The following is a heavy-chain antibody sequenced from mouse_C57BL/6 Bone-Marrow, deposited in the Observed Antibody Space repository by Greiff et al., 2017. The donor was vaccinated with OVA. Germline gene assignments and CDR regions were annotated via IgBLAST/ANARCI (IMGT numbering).Heavy chain of an antibody. Sequence: VQLQQPGAELVRPGSSVKLSCKASGYTFTSYWMHWVKQRPIQGLEWIGNIDPSDSETHYNQKFKDKATLTVDKSSSTAYMQLSILTSEDSAVYYCARDGGSYVWYFDVWGTGTTVTVSA. D-gene: IGHD1-1*02. V-gene: IGHV1-52*01. J-gene: IGHJ1*03. CDR1: GYTFTSYW. CDR2: IDPSDSET. CDR3: ARDGGSYVWYFDV.